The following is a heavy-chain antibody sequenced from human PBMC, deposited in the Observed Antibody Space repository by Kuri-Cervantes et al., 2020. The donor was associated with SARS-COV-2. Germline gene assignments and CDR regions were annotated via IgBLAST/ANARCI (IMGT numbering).Heavy chain of an antibody. CDR2: IYYSGST. CDR1: GGSISSYY. CDR3: ARHFGGSRTLSFDY. J-gene: IGHJ4*02. Sequence: ESLKISCTVSGGSISSYYWSWIRQPPGKGLEWIGYIYYSGSTYYNPSLKSRVTISVDTSKNQFSLKLSSVTAADTAVYYCARHFGGSRTLSFDYWGQGTLVTVSS. V-gene: IGHV4-59*08. D-gene: IGHD1-26*01.